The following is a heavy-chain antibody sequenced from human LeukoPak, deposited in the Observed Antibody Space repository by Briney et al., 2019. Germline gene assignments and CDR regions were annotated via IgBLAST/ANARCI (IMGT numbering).Heavy chain of an antibody. Sequence: AGGSLRLSCAASGFTFSSYEMNWVRQAPGKGLEWVSYISSSGSTIYYADSVKGRFTISRDNAKNSLYLQMNSLRAEDTAVYYCARAPPRRFRFGELLSDYWGQGTLVTVSS. J-gene: IGHJ4*02. D-gene: IGHD3-10*01. CDR2: ISSSGSTI. CDR3: ARAPPRRFRFGELLSDY. V-gene: IGHV3-48*03. CDR1: GFTFSSYE.